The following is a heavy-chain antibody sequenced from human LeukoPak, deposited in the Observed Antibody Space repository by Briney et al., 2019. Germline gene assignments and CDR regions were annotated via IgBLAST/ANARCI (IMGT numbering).Heavy chain of an antibody. CDR2: ISAYNGNT. Sequence: ASVKVSCKASGYTFTSYGISWVRQASGQGLEWMGWISAYNGNTNYAQKLQGRVTMTTDTSTSTVYMELSSLRSEDTAVYYCARWDLAAAGTDYWFDPWGQGTLVTVSS. CDR3: ARWDLAAAGTDYWFDP. V-gene: IGHV1-18*01. D-gene: IGHD6-13*01. CDR1: GYTFTSYG. J-gene: IGHJ5*02.